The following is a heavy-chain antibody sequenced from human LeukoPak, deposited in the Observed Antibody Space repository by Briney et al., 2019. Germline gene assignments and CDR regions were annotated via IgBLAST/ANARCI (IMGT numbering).Heavy chain of an antibody. CDR1: GYTFTSYD. CDR2: MNPNSGNT. V-gene: IGHV1-8*01. CDR3: ARGFREPPRY. Sequence: ASVNVSFKASGYTFTSYDINWVRQATGQGREWMGWMNPNSGNTGYAQKFQGSVTMTRNTSISTAYMELSSLRSEDTAVYYCARGFREPPRYWGQGTLVTVSS. J-gene: IGHJ4*02. D-gene: IGHD3-10*01.